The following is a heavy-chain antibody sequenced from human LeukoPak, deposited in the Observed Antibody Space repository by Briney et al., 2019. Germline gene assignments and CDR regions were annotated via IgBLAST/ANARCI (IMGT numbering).Heavy chain of an antibody. D-gene: IGHD6-13*01. Sequence: SETLSLTCTVSGGSISSGGYYWSWIRQPPGKGLEWIGYIYHSGSTYYNPSLKSRVTISVDKSKNQFSLKLSSVTAADTAVYYCARDLLGSYSSDYWGQGTLVTVSS. CDR1: GGSISSGGYY. CDR3: ARDLLGSYSSDY. CDR2: IYHSGST. V-gene: IGHV4-30-2*01. J-gene: IGHJ4*02.